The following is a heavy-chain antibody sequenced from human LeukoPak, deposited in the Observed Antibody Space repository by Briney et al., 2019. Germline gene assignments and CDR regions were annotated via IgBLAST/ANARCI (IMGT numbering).Heavy chain of an antibody. CDR1: GFTFSSYS. Sequence: GGSLRLSCAASGFTFSSYSMNWVREAPGKGLEWVSYISSSSSTIYYADSVKGRFTISRDNAKNSLYLQMNSLRAEDTAVYYCARDVVPAAVYYYYYGMDVWGQGTTVTVSS. CDR3: ARDVVPAAVYYYYYGMDV. CDR2: ISSSSSTI. J-gene: IGHJ6*02. D-gene: IGHD2-2*01. V-gene: IGHV3-48*04.